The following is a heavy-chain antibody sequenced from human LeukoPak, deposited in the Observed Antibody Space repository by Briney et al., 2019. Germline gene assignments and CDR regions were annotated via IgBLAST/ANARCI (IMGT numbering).Heavy chain of an antibody. J-gene: IGHJ3*02. V-gene: IGHV3-74*03. CDR2: INGDGSNT. Sequence: PGGSLRLSCAASGFTFSSHWMHWVRQAPGKGLVWVSRINGDGSNTTYADSVKGRFTISRDNAKNTLYLQMNSLRAEDTAVYHCARFKRWFSMDVFDMWGQGTMVTVYS. CDR3: ARFKRWFSMDVFDM. CDR1: GFTFSSHW. D-gene: IGHD2-15*01.